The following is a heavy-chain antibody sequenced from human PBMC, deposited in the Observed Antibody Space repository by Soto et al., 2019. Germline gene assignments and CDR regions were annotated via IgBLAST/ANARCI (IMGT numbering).Heavy chain of an antibody. CDR1: GDSISTYY. CDR2: IYNSAKT. V-gene: IGHV4-59*01. J-gene: IGHJ6*03. Sequence: HVQLQESGPGLVKPSETLSLTCTVSGDSISTYYWSWIRQPPGKGLEWIAYIYNSAKTNYNPALKSRVTISVDTSKNQFSLKLSSVTAADTAVYYCARASGTYYDLGGYYYCYYVDVWGKGTTVTVSS. CDR3: ARASGTYYDLGGYYYCYYVDV. D-gene: IGHD3-10*01.